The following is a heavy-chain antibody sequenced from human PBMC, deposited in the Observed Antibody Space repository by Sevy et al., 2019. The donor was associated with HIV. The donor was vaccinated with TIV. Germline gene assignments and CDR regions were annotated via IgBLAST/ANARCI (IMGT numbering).Heavy chain of an antibody. V-gene: IGHV1-2*02. Sequence: ASVKVSCKASGYTFTGYYMHWVRQAPGQGLEWMGWINPNRGGTNYAQKFQGRVTMTRDTSISTAYLELIRLRSDDTAVYYCARARRYCSSTSRPWGYYFDYWGQGTLVTVSS. J-gene: IGHJ4*02. CDR1: GYTFTGYY. CDR2: INPNRGGT. D-gene: IGHD2-2*01. CDR3: ARARRYCSSTSRPWGYYFDY.